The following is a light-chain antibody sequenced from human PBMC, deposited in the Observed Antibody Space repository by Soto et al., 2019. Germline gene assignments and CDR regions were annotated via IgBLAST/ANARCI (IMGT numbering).Light chain of an antibody. V-gene: IGKV1-39*01. Sequence: DIQMTQSPSSLSASVGDRVTISCRSSENIRNYLIWYRQKPGKAPELLMYVGSTLESGVPSRFRGSGLVTDFTLTIKSLQPDDFGVYYCQQSYIVPYTFGRGTSLDI. J-gene: IGKJ2*01. CDR1: ENIRNY. CDR3: QQSYIVPYT. CDR2: VGS.